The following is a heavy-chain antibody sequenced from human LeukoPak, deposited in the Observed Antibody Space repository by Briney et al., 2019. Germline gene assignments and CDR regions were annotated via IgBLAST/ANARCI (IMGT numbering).Heavy chain of an antibody. V-gene: IGHV3-43D*03. CDR1: GFTFDDYD. D-gene: IGHD2-2*01. CDR3: AKDMGRHCSSTSCYPASGFDY. Sequence: GGSLRLSCAASGFTFDDYDMHWVRHAPGKGLEWVSLISWDGGSTYYADSVKGRFTISRDNSKNSLYLQMNSLRAEDTALYYCAKDMGRHCSSTSCYPASGFDYWGQGTLVTVSS. CDR2: ISWDGGST. J-gene: IGHJ4*02.